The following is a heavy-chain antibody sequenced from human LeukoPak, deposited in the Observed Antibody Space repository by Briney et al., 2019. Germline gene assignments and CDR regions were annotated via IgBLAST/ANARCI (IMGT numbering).Heavy chain of an antibody. V-gene: IGHV4-59*12. CDR1: VHSLNSYY. J-gene: IGHJ3*02. Sequence: SETLSLTCTLCVHSLNSYYWHWLRQPPGKGLEWIGYIYYSGRTDYNPSLKSRVTISVDTSKHQFSMKLKSVTAADTAVYFVPIGRWLPIPCDIGGQGTMVTVFS. D-gene: IGHD6-19*01. CDR3: PIGRWLPIPCDI. CDR2: IYYSGRT.